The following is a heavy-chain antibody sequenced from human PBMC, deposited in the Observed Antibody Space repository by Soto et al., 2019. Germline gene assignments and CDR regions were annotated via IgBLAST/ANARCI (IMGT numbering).Heavy chain of an antibody. Sequence: SETLSLTCTVSGGSISSSSYYWGWIRQPPGKGLEWIGSIYYSGSTYYNPSLKSRVTISVDTSKNQFSLKLGSVTAADTAVYYCARRAVQDYYGSGSWYFDLWGRGTLVTVSS. D-gene: IGHD3-10*01. J-gene: IGHJ2*01. V-gene: IGHV4-39*01. CDR1: GGSISSSSYY. CDR2: IYYSGST. CDR3: ARRAVQDYYGSGSWYFDL.